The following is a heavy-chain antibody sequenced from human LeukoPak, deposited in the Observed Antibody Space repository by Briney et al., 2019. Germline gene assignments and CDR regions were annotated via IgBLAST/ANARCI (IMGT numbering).Heavy chain of an antibody. Sequence: SQTLSLTCTVSGGSISSGDYYWSWIRQPPGKGLEWIAYMYYSGSTYCNPSLKSRVTMSADTSKNQLSLKLSSVTAADTAVYYCARPYYYDSRIDPWGQGILVTVSS. CDR1: GGSISSGDYY. J-gene: IGHJ5*02. V-gene: IGHV4-30-4*01. CDR2: MYYSGST. D-gene: IGHD3-22*01. CDR3: ARPYYYDSRIDP.